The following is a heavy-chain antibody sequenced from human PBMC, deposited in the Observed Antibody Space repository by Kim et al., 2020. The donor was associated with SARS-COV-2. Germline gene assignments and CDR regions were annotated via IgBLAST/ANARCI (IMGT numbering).Heavy chain of an antibody. J-gene: IGHJ6*02. CDR2: INAGNGLT. Sequence: ASVKVSCKASRYTFTSYFMHWLRQAPGQRLEWMGWINAGNGLTKYSQSFQGRVTITRDTSASTAYLELSTLRSEDTAVYYCARDGGSSTSGAVDVWGQGTAVTVSS. D-gene: IGHD2-2*01. CDR1: RYTFTSYF. CDR3: ARDGGSSTSGAVDV. V-gene: IGHV1-3*01.